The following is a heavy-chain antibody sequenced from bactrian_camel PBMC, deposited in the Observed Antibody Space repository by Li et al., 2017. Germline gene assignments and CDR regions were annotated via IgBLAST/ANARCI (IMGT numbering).Heavy chain of an antibody. V-gene: IGHV3-2*01. J-gene: IGHJ4*01. D-gene: IGHD1*01. CDR1: GYFFSSRC. Sequence: HVQLVESGGGLVQPGGSLRLSCTASGYFFSSRCMGWIRQASGKGLEWVSAIDPNGDTYYAASVRGQFTISRDNAQNTVYLQMNSVKPEDAAVYYCATGGNTIRGQGTQVTVS. CDR3: ATGGNTI. CDR2: IDPNGDT.